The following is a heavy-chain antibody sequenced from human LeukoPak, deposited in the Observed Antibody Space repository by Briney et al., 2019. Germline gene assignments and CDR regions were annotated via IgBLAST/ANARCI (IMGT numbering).Heavy chain of an antibody. V-gene: IGHV3-23*01. J-gene: IGHJ3*02. Sequence: GGSLRLSCTASGFSFSIYALSWVRQAPGKGLEWVSGIRGSGAITYYADSVKGRFTISRDNSKSTLFLHMNSLRAEDTAVYYCAMFDAFDIWGQGTMVTVSS. D-gene: IGHD3-10*02. CDR2: IRGSGAIT. CDR1: GFSFSIYA. CDR3: AMFDAFDI.